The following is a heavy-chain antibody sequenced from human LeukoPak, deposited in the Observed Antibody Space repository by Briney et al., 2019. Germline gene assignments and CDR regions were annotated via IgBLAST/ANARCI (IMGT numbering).Heavy chain of an antibody. CDR1: GFTFTTYD. CDR3: ARRFKNYYDSSGYSKGWFDP. J-gene: IGHJ5*02. CDR2: ISAYNGDT. D-gene: IGHD3-22*01. Sequence: ASVKVSCKASGFTFTTYDITWVRQAPGQGLEWMGWISAYNGDTNYAQNLQGRVTMTTDTSTSTAYMELRNLRSDDSATYYCARRFKNYYDSSGYSKGWFDPWGQGTLVTVSS. V-gene: IGHV1-18*01.